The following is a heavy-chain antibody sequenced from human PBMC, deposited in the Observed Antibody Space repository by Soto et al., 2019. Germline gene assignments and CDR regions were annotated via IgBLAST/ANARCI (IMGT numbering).Heavy chain of an antibody. V-gene: IGHV1-18*01. CDR1: GYTFTSYG. J-gene: IGHJ5*02. D-gene: IGHD6-6*01. CDR2: ISAYNGNT. Sequence: ASVKVSCKASGYTFTSYGISWVRQAPGQGLEWMGWISAYNGNTNYAQKLQGRVTMTTDTSTSTAYMELRSLRSDDTAVYYCARVGDGGIAARPFDPWGQGTLVTVSS. CDR3: ARVGDGGIAARPFDP.